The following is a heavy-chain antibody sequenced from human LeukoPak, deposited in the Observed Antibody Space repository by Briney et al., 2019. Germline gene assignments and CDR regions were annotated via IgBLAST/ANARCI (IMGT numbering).Heavy chain of an antibody. D-gene: IGHD2-15*01. J-gene: IGHJ5*02. CDR1: GGSISSYY. CDR2: IYYSGST. CDR3: ARVSLYCSGGSCYRWFDP. V-gene: IGHV4-59*01. Sequence: SETLSLTCTVSGGSISSYYWSWIRQPPGKGLEWIGYIYYSGSTNYNPSLKSRVTISVDTSKNQFSLKLSSVTAADTAVYYCARVSLYCSGGSCYRWFDPWGQGTLVTVPS.